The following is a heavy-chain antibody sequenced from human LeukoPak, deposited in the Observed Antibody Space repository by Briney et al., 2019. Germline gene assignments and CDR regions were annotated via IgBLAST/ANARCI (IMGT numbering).Heavy chain of an antibody. Sequence: PGGSLRLSCAASGFNFIDYTMNWVRQAPGKGLEWVSSITSTGRYIFYADSLRGRFTISGDNAKKSLYLQMNSLRAGDTAVYYCARLRNVGGNPHPFNVWGQGTTVTVSS. V-gene: IGHV3-21*01. J-gene: IGHJ3*01. D-gene: IGHD4-23*01. CDR3: ARLRNVGGNPHPFNV. CDR1: GFNFIDYT. CDR2: ITSTGRYI.